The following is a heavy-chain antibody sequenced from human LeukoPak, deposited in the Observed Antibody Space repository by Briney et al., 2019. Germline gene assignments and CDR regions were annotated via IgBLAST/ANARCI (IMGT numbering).Heavy chain of an antibody. CDR3: ARGPVVVPADIHWFDP. CDR2: INSDGSST. Sequence: GGSLRLSCAASGFTFSSYWMLWVRQAPGKGLVWVSRINSDGSSTSYADSVKGRFTISRDNAKNTLYLQMNSLRAEDTAVYYCARGPVVVPADIHWFDPWGQGTLVTVSS. V-gene: IGHV3-74*01. CDR1: GFTFSSYW. J-gene: IGHJ5*02. D-gene: IGHD2-2*01.